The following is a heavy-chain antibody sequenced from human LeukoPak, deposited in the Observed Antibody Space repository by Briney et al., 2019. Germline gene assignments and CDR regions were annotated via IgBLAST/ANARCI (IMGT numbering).Heavy chain of an antibody. Sequence: SVKVSCKASGGTFSSYAISWARQAPGQGLEWMGGIIPIFGTANYAQKFQGRVTITADKSTSTAYMELSSLRSEDTAVYYCARTITTYSNYVAWWFDPWGQGTLVTVSS. D-gene: IGHD4-11*01. J-gene: IGHJ5*02. CDR2: IIPIFGTA. CDR3: ARTITTYSNYVAWWFDP. CDR1: GGTFSSYA. V-gene: IGHV1-69*06.